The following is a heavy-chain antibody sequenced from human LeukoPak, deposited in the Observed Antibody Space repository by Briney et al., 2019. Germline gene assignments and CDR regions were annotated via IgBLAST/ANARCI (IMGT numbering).Heavy chain of an antibody. D-gene: IGHD1-26*01. V-gene: IGHV1-2*02. Sequence: ASVKVSCKASGYTFTGYYMHWVRQAPGQGLEWMGWINPNSGGTNYAQKFQGRVTMTRDTSISTAYMELRSLRSDDTAVYYCASSNSRWEPGDYWGQGTLVTVSS. J-gene: IGHJ4*02. CDR2: INPNSGGT. CDR3: ASSNSRWEPGDY. CDR1: GYTFTGYY.